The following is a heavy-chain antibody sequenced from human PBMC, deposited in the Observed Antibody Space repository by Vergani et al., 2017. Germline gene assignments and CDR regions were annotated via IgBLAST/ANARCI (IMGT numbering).Heavy chain of an antibody. D-gene: IGHD2-15*01. CDR2: MYHSGSI. CDR1: GVFISSGSYY. V-gene: IGHV4-61*10. J-gene: IGHJ5*02. Sequence: QVQLQESGPGLVKPSQILSLTCTVSGVFISSGSYYLSWIRQPAGKGLEWIGYMYHSGSINYKPSLETRVTIPGDTSKNQFSLKLNSVTAADTAVYYCASDTHSRQRADRWGQGILVTVTS. CDR3: ASDTHSRQRADR.